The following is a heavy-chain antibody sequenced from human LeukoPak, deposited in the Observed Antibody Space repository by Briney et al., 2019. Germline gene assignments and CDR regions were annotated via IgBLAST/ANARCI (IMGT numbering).Heavy chain of an antibody. Sequence: ASVKVSCKASAYTFTGYAVNWVRQAPGQGLEWMGWINTNTGNPTYAQGFTGRFVFSLDTSVSTAYLQISSLKAEDTAVYYCARDPSTVTNPTTLGYWGQGTLVTVSS. CDR3: ARDPSTVTNPTTLGY. CDR1: AYTFTGYA. D-gene: IGHD4-17*01. J-gene: IGHJ4*02. CDR2: INTNTGNP. V-gene: IGHV7-4-1*02.